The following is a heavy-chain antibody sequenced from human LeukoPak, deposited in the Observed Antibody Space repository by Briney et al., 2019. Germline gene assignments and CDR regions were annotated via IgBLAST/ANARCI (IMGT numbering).Heavy chain of an antibody. D-gene: IGHD3-22*01. CDR3: ARDRPPPPSEYYYDSSGYYSDAFDI. CDR1: GFTLDDYV. J-gene: IGHJ3*02. CDR2: ISSSSSYM. Sequence: PGGSLRLTCAASGFTLDDYVMHWVRQAPGKGLEWVSSISSSSSYMYYADSVKGRFTISRDNAKNSLYLQMNSLRAEDTAVYYCARDRPPPPSEYYYDSSGYYSDAFDIWGQGTMVTVSS. V-gene: IGHV3-21*01.